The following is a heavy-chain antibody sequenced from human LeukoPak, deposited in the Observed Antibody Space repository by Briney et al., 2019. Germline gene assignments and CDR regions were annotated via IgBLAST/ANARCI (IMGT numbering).Heavy chain of an antibody. CDR3: ARDDLYYGSGSYYKMGFGY. Sequence: PGGSLRLSCAASGFTFSSYGMHWVRQAPGKGLEWVAVISYDGSNKYYADSVKGRFTISRDNSKNTLYLQMNSLRAEDTAVYYCARDDLYYGSGSYYKMGFGYWGQGTLVTVSS. V-gene: IGHV3-30*19. D-gene: IGHD3-10*01. CDR2: ISYDGSNK. J-gene: IGHJ4*02. CDR1: GFTFSSYG.